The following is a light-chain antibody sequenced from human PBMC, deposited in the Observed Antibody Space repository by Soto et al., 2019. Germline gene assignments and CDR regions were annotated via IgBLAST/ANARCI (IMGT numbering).Light chain of an antibody. CDR1: QSISSY. CDR2: AAS. CDR3: QQSYSTPPWT. V-gene: IGKV1-39*01. Sequence: DIQMTQSPSSLSASVGDRVTITCRASQSISSYLNWYQQKPGKAPKLLIYAASSLHSGVPSRFSGSGSGTDFTLTIRSLQPEDFATYYCQQSYSTPPWTFGQGTTVDIK. J-gene: IGKJ1*01.